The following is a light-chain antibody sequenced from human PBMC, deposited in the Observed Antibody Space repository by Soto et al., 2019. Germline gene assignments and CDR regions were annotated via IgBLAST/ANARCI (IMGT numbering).Light chain of an antibody. Sequence: ERVMTQSPATLSVSPCEIATLSCSAIQSVRTKLAWYQQKPGQAPRLLIYGASSRATGIPARFSGSGSGTEFTLTISSLQSEDSGVYYCQQYNKWPAEITFGQGTRLEIK. V-gene: IGKV3D-15*01. CDR2: GAS. CDR3: QQYNKWPAEIT. CDR1: QSVRTK. J-gene: IGKJ5*01.